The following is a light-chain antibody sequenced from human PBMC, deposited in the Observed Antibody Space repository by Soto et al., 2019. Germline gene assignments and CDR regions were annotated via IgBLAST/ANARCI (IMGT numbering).Light chain of an antibody. J-gene: IGLJ2*01. Sequence: SYELTQPPSVSVAPGKTARITCGGNNIGSKSVHWYQQKPGQAPVLVIYYDSDRPSGIPERFSGSNSGNTATLTISRVEAGDEADYYCQAWDSSSDRVVFGGGTKVTVL. CDR1: NIGSKS. CDR2: YDS. CDR3: QAWDSSSDRVV. V-gene: IGLV3-21*04.